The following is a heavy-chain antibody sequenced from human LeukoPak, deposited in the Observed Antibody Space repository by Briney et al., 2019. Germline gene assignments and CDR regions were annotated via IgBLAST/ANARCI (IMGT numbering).Heavy chain of an antibody. V-gene: IGHV3-33*01. CDR1: GFTFSSYG. CDR2: IWYDGSNK. Sequence: QPGGSLRLSCAASGFTFSSYGMHWVRQAPGKGLEWVAVIWYDGSNKYYADSVKGRFTISRDNSKNTLYLQMNSLRAEDTAVYYCARDLGRMVRGVDGYWGQGTLVTVSS. D-gene: IGHD3-10*01. CDR3: ARDLGRMVRGVDGY. J-gene: IGHJ4*02.